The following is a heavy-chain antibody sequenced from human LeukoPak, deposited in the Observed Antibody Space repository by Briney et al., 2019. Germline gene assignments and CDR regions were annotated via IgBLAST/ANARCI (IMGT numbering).Heavy chain of an antibody. Sequence: QAGGSLRLSCSASGFTFSYYAMHWVRQTAGKGLEFVSGISSNGGSTYYADSLKGRFTISRDNSNNTLYLQMSSLRAEDTAVYYCVKGPTYDSLPYYFDYWGQGTLVTVSS. CDR2: ISSNGGST. V-gene: IGHV3-64D*09. CDR1: GFTFSYYA. D-gene: IGHD3-22*01. J-gene: IGHJ4*02. CDR3: VKGPTYDSLPYYFDY.